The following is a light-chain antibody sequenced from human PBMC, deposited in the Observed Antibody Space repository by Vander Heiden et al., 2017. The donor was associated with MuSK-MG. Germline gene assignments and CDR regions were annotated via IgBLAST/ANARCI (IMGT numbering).Light chain of an antibody. V-gene: IGLV2-23*01. Sequence: QSALTQPASVSGSPGQSITISCTGTSSDVGSYNLVSWYQQHPGKAPKLMIYEGSKRPSGVSNRFSGSKSGNTASLTISWLQAEDEADYYCCSDAGSSTLYVFGTGTKVTVL. CDR2: EGS. J-gene: IGLJ1*01. CDR3: CSDAGSSTLYV. CDR1: SSDVGSYNL.